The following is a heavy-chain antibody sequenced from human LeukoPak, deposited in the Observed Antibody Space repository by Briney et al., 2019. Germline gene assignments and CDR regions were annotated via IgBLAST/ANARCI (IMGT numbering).Heavy chain of an antibody. Sequence: GGSLRLSCAASGFTFSSYAMSWVRQAPGKGLEWVSGISGSGGSTYYADSVKGRLTISRDNSKNTLYLQMNSLRAEDTAVYYCAKGPDTAMDPAYFDYWGQGTLVTVSS. D-gene: IGHD5-18*01. CDR3: AKGPDTAMDPAYFDY. CDR2: ISGSGGST. J-gene: IGHJ4*02. V-gene: IGHV3-23*01. CDR1: GFTFSSYA.